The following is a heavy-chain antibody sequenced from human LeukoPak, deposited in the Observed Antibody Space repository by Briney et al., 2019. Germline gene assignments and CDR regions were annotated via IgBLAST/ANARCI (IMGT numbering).Heavy chain of an antibody. Sequence: ASVKVSCKASGFTFSGYYMQRVRQAPGQGLEWVGIINPSDGSTKFAQKFQGRVTMTGDTSTNTVYMELSSLRSEDTAVYYCARDGLQTRYSWNDEGRKNWFDPWGQGTLVTVSS. D-gene: IGHD1-1*01. V-gene: IGHV1-46*01. CDR2: INPSDGST. CDR1: GFTFSGYY. CDR3: ARDGLQTRYSWNDEGRKNWFDP. J-gene: IGHJ5*02.